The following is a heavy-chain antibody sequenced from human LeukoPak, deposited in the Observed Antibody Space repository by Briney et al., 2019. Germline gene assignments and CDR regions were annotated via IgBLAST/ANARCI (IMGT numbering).Heavy chain of an antibody. V-gene: IGHV4-30-4*08. J-gene: IGHJ4*02. Sequence: SQTLSLTCTVSGGSISSGDYYWSWIRQPPGKGLEWIGYIYYSGSTYYNPSLKSRVTISVDTSKNQFSLKLSSVTAAGTAVYYCASNRGYSYGYGYWGQGTLVTVSS. D-gene: IGHD5-18*01. CDR3: ASNRGYSYGYGY. CDR1: GGSISSGDYY. CDR2: IYYSGST.